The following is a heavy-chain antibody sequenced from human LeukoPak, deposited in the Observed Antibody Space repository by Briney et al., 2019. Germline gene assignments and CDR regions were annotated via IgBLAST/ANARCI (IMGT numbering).Heavy chain of an antibody. CDR3: ARVWYSGYFDY. D-gene: IGHD1-26*01. CDR2: IYYSGST. J-gene: IGHJ4*02. Sequence: SETLSLTCTVSGGSISSYYWSWIRQPPGKGLEWIGYIYYSGSTNYNPSLKSRVTISVDTSKNQFSLKLSSVTAADTAVYYCARVWYSGYFDYWGQGTLVTVSS. CDR1: GGSISSYY. V-gene: IGHV4-59*01.